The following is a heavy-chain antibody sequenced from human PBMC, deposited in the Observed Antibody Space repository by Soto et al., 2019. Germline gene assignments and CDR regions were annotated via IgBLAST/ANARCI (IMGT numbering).Heavy chain of an antibody. CDR1: GIPVSSNY. Sequence: EVQLVESGGGLVQPGGSLRLSCVASGIPVSSNYMTWVRQAPGKGLEWVSVLHSGGDTYYANSVKGRFTISRHDSSTTLYLQMTSLTPEDTAVYYCARAGPYYYASRMDVWGQGTTVTVSS. D-gene: IGHD3-10*01. CDR2: LHSGGDT. J-gene: IGHJ6*02. V-gene: IGHV3-53*04. CDR3: ARAGPYYYASRMDV.